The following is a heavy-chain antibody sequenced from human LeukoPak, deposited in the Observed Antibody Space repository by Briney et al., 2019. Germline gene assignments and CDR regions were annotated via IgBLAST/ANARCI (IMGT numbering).Heavy chain of an antibody. CDR2: NYYSGST. CDR3: ARNGGSYGADAFDI. Sequence: KPSETLSLTCTVSGGSLSSSSYYWGWIRQPPGKGLEWIGSNYYSGSTYYNPSLKSRVTISVDTPKNQFSLKLSSVTAADTAVYYCARNGGSYGADAFDIWGQGTMVTVSS. D-gene: IGHD1-26*01. V-gene: IGHV4-39*01. J-gene: IGHJ3*02. CDR1: GGSLSSSSYY.